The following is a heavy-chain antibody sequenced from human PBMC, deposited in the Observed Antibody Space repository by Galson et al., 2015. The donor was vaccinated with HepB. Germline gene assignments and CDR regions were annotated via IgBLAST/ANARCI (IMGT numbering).Heavy chain of an antibody. J-gene: IGHJ3*02. V-gene: IGHV1-69*13. CDR2: IIPIFGTA. D-gene: IGHD1-26*01. CDR1: GGTFSSYA. CDR3: ARDFFSGSYLGESGGAFDI. Sequence: SVKVSCKASGGTFSSYAISWVRQAPGQGLEWMGGIIPIFGTANYAQKFQGRVTITADESTSTAYMELSSLRSEDTAVYYCARDFFSGSYLGESGGAFDIWGQGTMVTVSS.